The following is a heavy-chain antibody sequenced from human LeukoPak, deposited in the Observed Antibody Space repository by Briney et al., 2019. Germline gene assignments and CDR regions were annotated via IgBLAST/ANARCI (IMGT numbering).Heavy chain of an antibody. Sequence: GGSLRLSCAASGFTFSSYWMSWVRQAPGKGLEWVSAISGSGGSTYYADSVKGRFTISRDNAKNSLYLQMNSLRAEDTAVYYCASSDLVWDYWGQGTLVTVSS. V-gene: IGHV3-21*01. CDR2: ISGSGGST. D-gene: IGHD3-16*01. CDR3: ASSDLVWDY. J-gene: IGHJ4*02. CDR1: GFTFSSYW.